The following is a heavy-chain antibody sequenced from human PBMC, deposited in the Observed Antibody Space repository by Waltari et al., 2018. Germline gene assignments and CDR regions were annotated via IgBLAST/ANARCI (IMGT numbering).Heavy chain of an antibody. CDR3: VRRRHGDN. CDR2: VYPDDSDV. J-gene: IGHJ4*02. CDR1: GYSFADYW. V-gene: IGHV5-51*01. Sequence: EVQLLQSGAEVKKPGESLKISCKGSGYSFADYWIGGVRRMPGKGLEGMGIVYPDDSDVRYSPSFQGQVTSSADKSISTAFLQWSSLQASDTGMYYCVRRRHGDNWGQGTLVTVSS.